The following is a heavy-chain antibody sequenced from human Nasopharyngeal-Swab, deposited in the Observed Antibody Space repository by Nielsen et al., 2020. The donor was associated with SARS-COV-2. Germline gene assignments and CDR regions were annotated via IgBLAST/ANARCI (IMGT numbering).Heavy chain of an antibody. Sequence: GESLKISCAASGFTFSFYEMNWVRQAPGKGLEWVAFISSGGDTIFYADSVKGRFTISRDDAKNSLYLQLNTLRVEDTAVYYCVRELDYFDSWGQGTRVTVSS. V-gene: IGHV3-48*03. J-gene: IGHJ4*02. CDR2: ISSGGDTI. CDR3: VRELDYFDS. D-gene: IGHD1-1*01. CDR1: GFTFSFYE.